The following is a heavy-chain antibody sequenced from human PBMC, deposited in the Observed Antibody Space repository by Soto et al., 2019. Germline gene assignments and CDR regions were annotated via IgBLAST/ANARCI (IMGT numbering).Heavy chain of an antibody. CDR2: INAGNGNT. D-gene: IGHD3-9*01. Sequence: ASVKVSCKASGYTFTSYAMHWVRQAPGQRLEWMGWINAGNGNTKYSQKFQGRVTITRDTSASTAYMELSSLRSEDTAVYYCARGYYDGLVNRPDGPVSDFDSWGQGTMVTVSS. J-gene: IGHJ3*02. V-gene: IGHV1-3*01. CDR1: GYTFTSYA. CDR3: ARGYYDGLVNRPDGPVSDFDS.